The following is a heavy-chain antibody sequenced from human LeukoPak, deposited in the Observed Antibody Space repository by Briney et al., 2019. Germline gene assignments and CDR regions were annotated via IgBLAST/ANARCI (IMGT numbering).Heavy chain of an antibody. CDR3: ARDSGNFHYDMDV. CDR1: GYSFNSHH. V-gene: IGHV1-46*02. D-gene: IGHD3-10*01. CDR2: KFSHDGTT. J-gene: IGHJ6*02. Sequence: SVKASCKTSGYSFNSHHVHWERQAPGQGLEWMGVKFSHDGTTSYTQNFQGTLTLARDTSTSTVYMELSSLRSEDTAVYYCARDSGNFHYDMDVWGQGTTVIVYS.